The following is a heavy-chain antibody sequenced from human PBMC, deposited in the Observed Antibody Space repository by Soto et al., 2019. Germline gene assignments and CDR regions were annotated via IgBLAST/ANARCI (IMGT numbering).Heavy chain of an antibody. CDR1: GFTFSSYA. CDR3: ARGPEWGYDYVWGSLHLQN. J-gene: IGHJ4*02. D-gene: IGHD3-16*01. CDR2: ISGSGGST. V-gene: IGHV3-23*01. Sequence: EVQLLESGGGLVQPGGSLRLSCAASGFTFSSYAMSWVRQAPGKGLEWVSAISGSGGSTYYADSVKGRFTISRDNSKNTLYLQMNSLRAEDTAVYYCARGPEWGYDYVWGSLHLQNWGQGTLVTVSS.